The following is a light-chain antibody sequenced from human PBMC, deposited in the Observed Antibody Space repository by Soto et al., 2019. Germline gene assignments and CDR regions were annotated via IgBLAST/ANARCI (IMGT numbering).Light chain of an antibody. CDR2: GAS. CDR1: QSVSSNY. CDR3: QQYGSSPPLT. Sequence: EIVLTQSPGTLSLSPGERATLSCRASQSVSSNYLAWYQQKHGQAPRLLIYGASSRATGIPDRFSGSGSGTDFTLTISRLEPEDFVVYYCQQYGSSPPLTFGGGTKVEIK. V-gene: IGKV3-20*01. J-gene: IGKJ4*01.